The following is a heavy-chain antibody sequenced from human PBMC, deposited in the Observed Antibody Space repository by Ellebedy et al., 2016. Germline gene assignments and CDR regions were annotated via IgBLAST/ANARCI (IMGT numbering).Heavy chain of an antibody. CDR2: INSNSGAT. CDR1: GYTFTGYY. V-gene: IGHV1-2*02. Sequence: ASVKVSCKASGYTFTGYYMHWVRQAPGQGLEWMGWINSNSGATNYAQKFQGRVTMTRDTSISTAYMELSRLRSDDTAVYYCARDPCTTTSCYTWFDPWGQGTLVTVSS. D-gene: IGHD2-2*02. J-gene: IGHJ5*02. CDR3: ARDPCTTTSCYTWFDP.